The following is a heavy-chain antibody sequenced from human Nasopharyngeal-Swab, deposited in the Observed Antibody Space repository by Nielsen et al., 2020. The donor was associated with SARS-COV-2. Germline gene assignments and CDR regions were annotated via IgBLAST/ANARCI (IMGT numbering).Heavy chain of an antibody. CDR2: IGTEGDT. CDR3: ARARGINLGLGVVGDMDV. CDR1: GFTFSSYD. V-gene: IGHV3-13*01. J-gene: IGHJ6*03. Sequence: GKSLKISCAASGFTFSSYDMHWVRQVTVKGLEWVSSIGTEGDTHYPDSVKGRFTISRENAKSSLYLQMNIVRAEDTGVYYCARARGINLGLGVVGDMDVWGKGTTVTVSS. D-gene: IGHD3-3*01.